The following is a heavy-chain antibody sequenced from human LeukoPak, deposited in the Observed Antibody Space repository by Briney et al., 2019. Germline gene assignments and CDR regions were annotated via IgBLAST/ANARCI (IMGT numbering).Heavy chain of an antibody. V-gene: IGHV1-69*01. CDR3: ARDRGYYYDSSRIGPAFDI. CDR2: IIPIFGTA. J-gene: IGHJ3*02. CDR1: GGTFSSYA. Sequence: ASVKVSCKASGGTFSSYAISWLRQAPGQGLEWMGGIIPIFGTANYAQKFQGRVTITADESTSTAYMELSSLRSEDTAVYYCARDRGYYYDSSRIGPAFDIWGQGTMVTVSS. D-gene: IGHD3-22*01.